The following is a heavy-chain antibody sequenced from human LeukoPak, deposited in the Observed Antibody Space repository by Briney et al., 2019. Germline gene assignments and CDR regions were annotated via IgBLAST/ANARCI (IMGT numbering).Heavy chain of an antibody. D-gene: IGHD4-17*01. V-gene: IGHV1-2*04. CDR2: INPNSGGT. J-gene: IGHJ6*02. CDR1: GYTFTGYY. CDR3: ARDRSVTTPYYYYYYGMDV. Sequence: ASVKVSCKASGYTFTGYYMHWVRQAPGQGLEWMGWINPNSGGTNYAQKFQGWVTMTRDTSISTAYMELSRLRSDDTAVYYCARDRSVTTPYYYYYYGMDVWGQGTTVTVSS.